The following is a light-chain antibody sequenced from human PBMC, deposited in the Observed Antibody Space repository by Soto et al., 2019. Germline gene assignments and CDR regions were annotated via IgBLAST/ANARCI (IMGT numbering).Light chain of an antibody. CDR3: SSYAGSNNLV. CDR1: SSDVGAYNY. CDR2: EVT. J-gene: IGLJ2*01. Sequence: QSALTQPPSASGSPGQSVTISCTGASSDVGAYNYVSWYQQHPGEAPKLMIYEVTERPSGVPDRFSGSKSGNTASLTVSGLQAEDEADYYCSSYAGSNNLVFGGGTKLTV. V-gene: IGLV2-8*01.